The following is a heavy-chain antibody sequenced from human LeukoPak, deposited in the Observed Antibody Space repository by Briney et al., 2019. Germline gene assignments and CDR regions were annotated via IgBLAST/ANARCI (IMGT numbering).Heavy chain of an antibody. CDR1: GYTFISYY. CDR2: INPSGGST. CDR3: GRAVRAGGFDY. V-gene: IGHV1-46*01. D-gene: IGHD1-26*01. J-gene: IGHJ4*02. Sequence: VASVKVSCKASGYTFISYYIHWVRQAPGQGLEWMGIINPSGGSTSYTHKFQGRVTMTRDTSTTTVYMELSSLRSEDTAVYYCGRAVRAGGFDYWGQGTLVTVSS.